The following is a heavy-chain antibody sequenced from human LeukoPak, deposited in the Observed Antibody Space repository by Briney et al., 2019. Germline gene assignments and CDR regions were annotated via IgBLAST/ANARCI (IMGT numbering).Heavy chain of an antibody. CDR1: VGSLSSYH. Sequence: SESLSLTRTVPVGSLSSYHASWIPHPPEKGREWMGHFYDSGSPNYNTSLKSRVTISLDTSKNQFSLTLSSVTAADTAVYYCARDVRPPVSYYYYGMDVWGQGTTVTVSS. CDR2: FYDSGSP. D-gene: IGHD2-8*01. CDR3: ARDVRPPVSYYYYGMDV. J-gene: IGHJ6*02. V-gene: IGHV4-59*01.